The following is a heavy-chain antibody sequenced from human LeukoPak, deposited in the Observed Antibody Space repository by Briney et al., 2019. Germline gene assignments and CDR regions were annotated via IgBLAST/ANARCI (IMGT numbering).Heavy chain of an antibody. J-gene: IGHJ3*02. CDR3: AKGIGADYYYDSSGHFI. Sequence: PGGSLRLSCAASGFTFDNYAMHWVRQVPGKGLEWVSLISGDGDSTYYPDSVKGRFTISRDNSKNSLYLQMNSLRTENTALYYCAKGIGADYYYDSSGHFIWGQGTMVTVSS. CDR1: GFTFDNYA. D-gene: IGHD3-22*01. V-gene: IGHV3-43*02. CDR2: ISGDGDST.